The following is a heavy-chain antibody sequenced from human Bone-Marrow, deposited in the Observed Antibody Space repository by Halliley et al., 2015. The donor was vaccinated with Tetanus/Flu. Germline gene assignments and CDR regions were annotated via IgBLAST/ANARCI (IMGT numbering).Heavy chain of an antibody. D-gene: IGHD2-8*01. CDR3: AGAYGGWPVFGYNGLDV. CDR2: VYFSGGT. CDR1: GGSVSSGTFY. Sequence: TLSLTCTVSGGSVSSGTFYWNWIRQSPGKGLEWLGYVYFSGGTNYNPSLKSRVTVSVDTANNQFSLSLKSVTAADTAVYYCAGAYGGWPVFGYNGLDVWGQGTAVTVSS. V-gene: IGHV4-61*01. J-gene: IGHJ6*02.